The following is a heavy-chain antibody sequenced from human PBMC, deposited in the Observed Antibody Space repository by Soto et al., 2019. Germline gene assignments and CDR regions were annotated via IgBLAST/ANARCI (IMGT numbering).Heavy chain of an antibody. D-gene: IGHD2-2*01. Sequence: ASVKVSCKASGYTFTSYGISWVRQAPGQGLEWMGWISAYNGNTNYAQKLQGRVTMTTDTSTSTAYMELRSLRSDDTAVYYCARDGSRCSRPSCYDGWLDPWGQGTLVTVSS. CDR1: GYTFTSYG. CDR3: ARDGSRCSRPSCYDGWLDP. CDR2: ISAYNGNT. V-gene: IGHV1-18*01. J-gene: IGHJ5*02.